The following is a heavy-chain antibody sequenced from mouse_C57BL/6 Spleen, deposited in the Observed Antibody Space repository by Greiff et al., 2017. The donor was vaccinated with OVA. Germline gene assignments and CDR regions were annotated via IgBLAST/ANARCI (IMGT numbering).Heavy chain of an antibody. CDR2: IYPRSGNT. J-gene: IGHJ4*01. CDR3: AREEDYYAMDY. V-gene: IGHV1-81*01. CDR1: GYTFTSYG. Sequence: VKLMESGAELVRPGASVKLSCKASGYTFTSYGISWVKQRPGQGLEWIGEIYPRSGNTYYNEKFKGKATLTADKSSSSAYMELRSLTSEDSAVCFCAREEDYYAMDYWGQGTSVTVSS.